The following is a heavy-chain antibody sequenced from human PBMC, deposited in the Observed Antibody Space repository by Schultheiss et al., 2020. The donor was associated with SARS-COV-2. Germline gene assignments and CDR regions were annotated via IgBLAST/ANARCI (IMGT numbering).Heavy chain of an antibody. CDR2: ISWNSGSI. D-gene: IGHD2-15*01. CDR3: ARELGCFSGGGSCYPSADLYGMDV. V-gene: IGHV3-9*01. CDR1: GGSISSGGYY. Sequence: GGSLRLSCTVSGGSISSGGYYWSWIRQHPGKGLEWVSGISWNSGSIGYADSVKGRFTISRDNAKNTLYLQMNSLRAEDTAVYYCARELGCFSGGGSCYPSADLYGMDVWGQGTTVTVSS. J-gene: IGHJ6*02.